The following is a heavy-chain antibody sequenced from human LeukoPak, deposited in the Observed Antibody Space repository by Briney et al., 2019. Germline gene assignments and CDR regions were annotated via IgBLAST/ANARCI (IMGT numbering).Heavy chain of an antibody. Sequence: GGSLRLSCAASGLTFSKYNMNWVRQAPGKGLEWVSYIIISSSTIYYADSVKGRFTISRDNAKNSLYLQMNSLRAEDTAVYYCARRDFDYWGQGTLVTVSS. J-gene: IGHJ4*02. V-gene: IGHV3-48*01. CDR3: ARRDFDY. CDR2: IIISSSTI. CDR1: GLTFSKYN.